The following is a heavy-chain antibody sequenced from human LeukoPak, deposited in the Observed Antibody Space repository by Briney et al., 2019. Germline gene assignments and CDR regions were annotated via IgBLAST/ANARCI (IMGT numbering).Heavy chain of an antibody. V-gene: IGHV1-8*01. J-gene: IGHJ5*02. Sequence: ASVKVSCKASGYTFTIYDINWVRQATGQGLEWMGWMNPNSGNTGYAQKFQGRVTMTRNTSISTAYMELSSLRSEDTAVYYCARSVIQLWFSTDTTRFDPWGQGTLVTVSS. CDR3: ARSVIQLWFSTDTTRFDP. CDR1: GYTFTIYD. CDR2: MNPNSGNT. D-gene: IGHD5-18*01.